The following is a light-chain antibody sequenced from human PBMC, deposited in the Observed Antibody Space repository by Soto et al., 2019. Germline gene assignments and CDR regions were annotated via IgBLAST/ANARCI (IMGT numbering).Light chain of an antibody. CDR1: QSISSW. V-gene: IGKV1-5*03. CDR2: KAS. J-gene: IGKJ1*01. CDR3: QQYDNWPRT. Sequence: DIKMTLSPSTLSASVGDRVTITCRASQSISSWLAWYQQKPGKAPKLLINKASSLESGVPSRFSGSGSGTEFTLTISSLQSEDFAVYYCQQYDNWPRTFGQGSKVDIK.